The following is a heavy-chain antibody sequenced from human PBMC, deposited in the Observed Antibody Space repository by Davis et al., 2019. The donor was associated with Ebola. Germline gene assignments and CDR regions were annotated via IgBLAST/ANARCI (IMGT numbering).Heavy chain of an antibody. V-gene: IGHV3-11*06. CDR1: GFTFSDYY. CDR2: ISSSSSYI. Sequence: PRGSLRLSCAASGFTFSDYYMSWIRQAPGKGLEWVSYISSSSSYIYYADSVKGRFTISRDNAKNSLYLQMNSLRAEDTAVYYCARSSIAARPGYYYGMDVWGQGTTVTVSS. D-gene: IGHD6-6*01. CDR3: ARSSIAARPGYYYGMDV. J-gene: IGHJ6*02.